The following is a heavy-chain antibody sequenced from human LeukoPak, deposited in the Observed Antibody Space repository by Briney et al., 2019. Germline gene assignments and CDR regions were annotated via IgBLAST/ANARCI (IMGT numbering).Heavy chain of an antibody. V-gene: IGHV4-34*01. J-gene: IGHJ6*03. Sequence: SETLSLTCAVYGGSFSGYYWSWIRQPPGKGLEWIGEINHSGSTNYNPSLKSRVTISVDTSKNQFSLKLSPVTAADTAVYYCARIRPSRLYMDVWGKGTTVTVSS. D-gene: IGHD6-6*01. CDR3: ARIRPSRLYMDV. CDR1: GGSFSGYY. CDR2: INHSGST.